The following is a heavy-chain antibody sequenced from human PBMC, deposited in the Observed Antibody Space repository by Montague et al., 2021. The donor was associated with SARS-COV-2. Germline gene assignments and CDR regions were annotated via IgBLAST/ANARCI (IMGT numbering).Heavy chain of an antibody. Sequence: SETLSLTCTVSGGSITGYYWSWLRRSPGKGLEWIAYIYDCGAVNYNPSXXSRVTISTDTSKNQLSLKVNSVTGADTAVYYCVRDHPYGGPRGAYDIWGQGTVVTVSS. CDR2: IYDCGAV. D-gene: IGHD4-23*01. CDR3: VRDHPYGGPRGAYDI. J-gene: IGHJ3*02. V-gene: IGHV4-59*01. CDR1: GGSITGYY.